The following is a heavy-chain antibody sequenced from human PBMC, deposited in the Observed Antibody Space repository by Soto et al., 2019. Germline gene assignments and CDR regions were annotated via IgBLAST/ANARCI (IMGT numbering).Heavy chain of an antibody. J-gene: IGHJ6*02. V-gene: IGHV1-2*04. D-gene: IGHD6-19*01. CDR1: GYTFTGYY. CDR3: ARALSSGWHEGYYYGMDV. CDR2: INPNSGGT. Sequence: ASVKVSCKASGYTFTGYYMHWVRQAPGQGLEWMGRINPNSGGTNYAQKFQGWVTMTRDTPISTAYMELSRLRSDDTAVYYCARALSSGWHEGYYYGMDVWGQGTTVTVSS.